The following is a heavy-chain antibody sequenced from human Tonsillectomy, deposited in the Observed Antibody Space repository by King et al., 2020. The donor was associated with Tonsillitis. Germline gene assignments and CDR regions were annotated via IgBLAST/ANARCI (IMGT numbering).Heavy chain of an antibody. J-gene: IGHJ4*02. CDR1: GFSFSDYG. CDR3: AKDQAGG. CDR2: VRYDGANS. V-gene: IGHV3-30*02. D-gene: IGHD1-14*01. Sequence: VQLVESGGGVVQPGGSLRLSCAASGFSFSDYGMHWFRQAPGKGLQWVAFVRYDGANSFYTESVRGRFTISRVNSQNTVFLQMNSLRAEDTAMYYCAKDQAGGWGQGTLVTVSS.